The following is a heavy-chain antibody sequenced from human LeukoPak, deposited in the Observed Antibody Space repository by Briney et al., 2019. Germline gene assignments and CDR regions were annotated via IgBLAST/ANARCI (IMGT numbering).Heavy chain of an antibody. CDR1: GFTFSDYY. V-gene: IGHV3-11*06. J-gene: IGHJ4*02. CDR3: ARVTTVAGPGGGYFDY. D-gene: IGHD6-19*01. Sequence: PGGSLRLSCAASGFTFSDYYMSWIRQAPGKGLEWVSYISSSSSYTNYADSVKGRFTISRDNAENSLYLQMNSLRAEDTAVYYCARVTTVAGPGGGYFDYWGQGTLVTVSS. CDR2: ISSSSSYT.